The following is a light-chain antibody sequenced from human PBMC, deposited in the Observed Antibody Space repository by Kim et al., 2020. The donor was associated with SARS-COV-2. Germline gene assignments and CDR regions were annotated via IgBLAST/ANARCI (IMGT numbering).Light chain of an antibody. V-gene: IGKV3-15*01. CDR3: QHHNNWPPYT. Sequence: EKEMTQSPATLSVSPGESATLSCRASQTVGSHLAWYQQKPGQAPRLLIYSASTRATGIPPRFRGSGSGTEFTLTISSLQSEDSAIYYCQHHNNWPPYTFGQGTKLEI. J-gene: IGKJ2*01. CDR2: SAS. CDR1: QTVGSH.